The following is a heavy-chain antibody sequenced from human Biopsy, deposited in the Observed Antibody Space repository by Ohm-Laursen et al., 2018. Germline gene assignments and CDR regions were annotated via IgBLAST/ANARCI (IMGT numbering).Heavy chain of an antibody. D-gene: IGHD3-3*01. J-gene: IGHJ3*01. Sequence: PGTLSLTCTVSGASMTGYFWTWDRQPAGKGLEWIGHIYTIGDTTYNPSLESRVTKSLDTSENQFSLKMTSLTAADTAVYFCAREDEGLLRALDLWGQGTMVTVSS. CDR1: GASMTGYF. CDR3: AREDEGLLRALDL. V-gene: IGHV4-4*07. CDR2: IYTIGDT.